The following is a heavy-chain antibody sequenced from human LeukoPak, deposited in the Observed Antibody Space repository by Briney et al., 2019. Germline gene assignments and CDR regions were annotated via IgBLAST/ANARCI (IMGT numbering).Heavy chain of an antibody. V-gene: IGHV1-2*02. Sequence: ASVKVSCKASGYTFTSYDINWVRQAPGQGLEWMGWINPNSGGTNYAQKFQGRVTMTRDTSISTAYMELSRLRSDDTAVYYCARGGYSYGYFDYWGQGTLVTVSS. J-gene: IGHJ4*02. CDR2: INPNSGGT. CDR1: GYTFTSYD. CDR3: ARGGYSYGYFDY. D-gene: IGHD5-18*01.